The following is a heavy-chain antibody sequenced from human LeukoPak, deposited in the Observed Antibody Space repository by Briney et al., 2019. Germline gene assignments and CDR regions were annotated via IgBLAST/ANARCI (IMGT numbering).Heavy chain of an antibody. CDR2: IYYSGST. V-gene: IGHV4-59*01. J-gene: IGHJ5*02. CDR3: ARGYSSSSGWFDP. Sequence: SETLSLTCTVSGGSISSYYWSWIRQPPGKGLEWIGYIYYSGSTNYNPSLKSRVTISVDTSKNRFSLKLSSVTAADTAVYYCARGYSSSSGWFDPWGQGTLVTVSS. D-gene: IGHD6-6*01. CDR1: GGSISSYY.